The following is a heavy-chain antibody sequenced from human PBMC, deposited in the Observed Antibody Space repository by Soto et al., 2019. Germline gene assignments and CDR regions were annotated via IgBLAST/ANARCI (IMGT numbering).Heavy chain of an antibody. J-gene: IGHJ3*02. CDR1: GGTFSSYT. D-gene: IGHD6-13*01. Sequence: SVKVSCKASGGTFSSYTISWVRQAPGQGLEWMGRIIPSLGRAGYAQKFQGRVTITADKSTSEAYMELSSLRSEATAVYYCARESATAAAGTDAFESWRRGRMVTV. CDR3: ARESATAAAGTDAFES. V-gene: IGHV1-69*02. CDR2: IIPSLGRA.